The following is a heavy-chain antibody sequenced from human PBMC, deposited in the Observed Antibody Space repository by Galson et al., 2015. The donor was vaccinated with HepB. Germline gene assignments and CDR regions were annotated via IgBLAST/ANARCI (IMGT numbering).Heavy chain of an antibody. V-gene: IGHV3-23*01. D-gene: IGHD5-18*01. CDR2: IRSSGAST. J-gene: IGHJ3*01. CDR3: ARAYSFGYAFDF. CDR1: GFTMSTDW. Sequence: SLRLSCAASGFTMSTDWMRWVRQAPGKGLDWVSVIRSSGASTSYADSVRGRFSISRDNSKNTLYLQLNSLRAEDTAMYYCARAYSFGYAFDFWGQGTMVTVSS.